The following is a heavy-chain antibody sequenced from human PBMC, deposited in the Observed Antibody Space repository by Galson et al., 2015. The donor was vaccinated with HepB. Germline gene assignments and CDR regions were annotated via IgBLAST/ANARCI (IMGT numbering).Heavy chain of an antibody. D-gene: IGHD3-22*01. J-gene: IGHJ4*02. CDR2: IFSNDEK. V-gene: IGHV2-26*01. CDR1: GFSLSNARMG. Sequence: PALVKPTQTLTLTCTVSGFSLSNARMGVSWIRQPPGKALEWLAHIFSNDEKSYSTSLKSRLTISKDTSKSQVVLTMTNMDPVDTATYYCARILLVSGYYSDLYYFDYWGQGTLVTVSS. CDR3: ARILLVSGYYSDLYYFDY.